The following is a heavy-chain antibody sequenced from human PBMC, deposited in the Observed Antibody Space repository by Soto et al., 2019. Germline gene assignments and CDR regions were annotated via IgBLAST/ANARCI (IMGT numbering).Heavy chain of an antibody. CDR1: GYTFTGYY. CDR2: INPNSGGT. J-gene: IGHJ4*02. V-gene: IGHV1-2*04. D-gene: IGHD3-16*02. CDR3: ARGVMTTFGGVIVPYFDY. Sequence: GASVKVSCKASGYTFTGYYMHWVRQAPGQGLEWMGWINPNSGGTNYAQKFQGWVTMTRDTSISTAYMELSRLRSDDTAVYYCARGVMTTFGGVIVPYFDYWGQGTLVTVSS.